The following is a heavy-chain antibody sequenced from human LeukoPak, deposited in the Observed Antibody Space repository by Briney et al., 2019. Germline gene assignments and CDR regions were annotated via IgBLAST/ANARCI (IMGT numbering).Heavy chain of an antibody. D-gene: IGHD3-10*01. J-gene: IGHJ4*02. Sequence: SVKVSCKASGVAFSRLVVSWVRQAPGQGLEWMGQIIPYFGTSNYAQNFQGRVTLTADEATNTAYMELNRLRSDDTAVYYCTRDAGDYGGSGSYPDYWGQGTLVTVSS. CDR1: GVAFSRLV. CDR3: TRDAGDYGGSGSYPDY. CDR2: IIPYFGTS. V-gene: IGHV1-69*13.